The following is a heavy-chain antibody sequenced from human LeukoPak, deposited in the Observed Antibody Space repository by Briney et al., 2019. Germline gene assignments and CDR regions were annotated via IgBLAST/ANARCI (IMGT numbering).Heavy chain of an antibody. CDR1: GGSISSYY. J-gene: IGHJ5*02. CDR2: IYTTGST. Sequence: PSETLSLTCTVXGGSISSYYWSWIRQPAGKGLEWIGRIYTTGSTNYNPSLKSRVTMSVDTSKNQFSLKLSSVTAADTAVYYCARDTNYSSGWRNQRNNWFDPWGQGTLVTVSS. D-gene: IGHD6-19*01. CDR3: ARDTNYSSGWRNQRNNWFDP. V-gene: IGHV4-4*07.